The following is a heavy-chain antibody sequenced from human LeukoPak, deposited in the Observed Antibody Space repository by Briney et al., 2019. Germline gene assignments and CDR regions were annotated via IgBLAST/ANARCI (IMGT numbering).Heavy chain of an antibody. Sequence: GGSLRLSCAAAGFTLSNNYMSWVRQAPGEGLEWVSVIYSGDNTYYVESVKGRFTISRDNSKNTLFLQMNRLRAEDTAVYYCAGRRVLDASFDYWGQGTLVTVSS. V-gene: IGHV3-66*02. J-gene: IGHJ4*02. CDR1: GFTLSNNY. CDR2: IYSGDNT. CDR3: AGRRVLDASFDY. D-gene: IGHD3-16*01.